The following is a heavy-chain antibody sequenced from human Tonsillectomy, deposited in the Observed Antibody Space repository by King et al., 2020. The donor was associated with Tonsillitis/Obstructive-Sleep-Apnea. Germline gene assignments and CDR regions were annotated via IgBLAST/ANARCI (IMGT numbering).Heavy chain of an antibody. CDR3: VSVDKDGRHLDY. D-gene: IGHD5-24*01. CDR2: INPSDGIT. Sequence: VQLVESGAEVKKPGASVKVSCKASGYTFTTNYVHWVRQAPGQGLEWMGIINPSDGITTYAQKFQGRVTMTRDTSTNTVNMELSSPRGEDTAVYYCVSVDKDGRHLDYWGQGALVSVSS. J-gene: IGHJ4*02. CDR1: GYTFTTNY. V-gene: IGHV1-46*01.